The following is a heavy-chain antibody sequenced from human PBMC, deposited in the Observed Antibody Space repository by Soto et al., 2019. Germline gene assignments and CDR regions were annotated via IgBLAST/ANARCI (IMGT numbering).Heavy chain of an antibody. CDR1: GGSISSGTYY. CDR3: ARLPAYCTNGVCYFY. D-gene: IGHD2-8*01. V-gene: IGHV4-39*01. CDR2: VYYSGST. Sequence: QLQLQESGPGLVKPSETLSLTCTVSGGSISSGTYYWGWVRQPPGKGLAWIGSVYYSGSTYYNPSLKMLFTISLDTSEKQFSLKLSSVTAADTALYFCARLPAYCTNGVCYFYWGQGTLVTVSS. J-gene: IGHJ4*02.